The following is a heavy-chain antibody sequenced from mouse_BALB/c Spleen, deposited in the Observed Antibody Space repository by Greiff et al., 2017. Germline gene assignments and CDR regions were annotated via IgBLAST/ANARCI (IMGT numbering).Heavy chain of an antibody. CDR3: ARELYGSSFYAMDY. D-gene: IGHD1-1*01. CDR1: GYTFSSYW. V-gene: IGHV1-9*01. CDR2: ILPGSGST. Sequence: QVQLQQSGAELMKPGASVKISCKATGYTFSSYWIEWVKQRPGHGLEWIGEILPGSGSTNYNEKFKGKATFTADTSSNTAYMQLSSLTSEDSAVYYCARELYGSSFYAMDYWGQGTSVTVSS. J-gene: IGHJ4*01.